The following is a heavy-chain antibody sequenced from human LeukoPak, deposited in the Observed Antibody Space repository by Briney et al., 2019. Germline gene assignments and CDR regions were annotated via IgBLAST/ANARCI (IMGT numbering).Heavy chain of an antibody. CDR3: ARHYDAGKDDAFHI. CDR2: ISAYNGDT. V-gene: IGHV1-18*01. CDR1: GYTFINYG. J-gene: IGHJ3*02. Sequence: ASVKVSCKASGYTFINYGISWVRQAPGQGLEWMGWISAYNGDTNYAQKVQGRVTMTTETSASTVCMELRSLRSDDTAVYYCARHYDAGKDDAFHIWGQGTMVTVSS. D-gene: IGHD3-10*01.